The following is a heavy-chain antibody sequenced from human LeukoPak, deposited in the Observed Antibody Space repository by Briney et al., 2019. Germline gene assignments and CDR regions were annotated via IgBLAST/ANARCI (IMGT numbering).Heavy chain of an antibody. D-gene: IGHD1-14*01. J-gene: IGHJ6*02. V-gene: IGHV3-23*01. CDR1: GFTFSSYW. CDR2: ISGSGGTT. Sequence: GGSLRLSCAASGFTFSSYWMNWVRQAPGKGLEWVSVISGSGGTTYYADSVKGRFTISRDSSKNTLYLQMNSLRAEDTAVYYCAKVSGGGLYYDGMDVWGQGTTVTVSS. CDR3: AKVSGGGLYYDGMDV.